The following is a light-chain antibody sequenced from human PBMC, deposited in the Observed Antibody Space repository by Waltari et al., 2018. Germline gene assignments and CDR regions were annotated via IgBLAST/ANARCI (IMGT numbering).Light chain of an antibody. Sequence: QSVLTQPPSVSGAPGLRVTISCTGISSNTGAGVDLHCYQQLPGTAPKLLIYGNSNRPSGVPDRFSGSKSGTSDTLAITGLQAEDEADDYCQSYDSSLSGGDVVFGGGTKLTVL. CDR3: QSYDSSLSGGDVV. CDR2: GNS. CDR1: SSNTGAGVD. V-gene: IGLV1-40*01. J-gene: IGLJ2*01.